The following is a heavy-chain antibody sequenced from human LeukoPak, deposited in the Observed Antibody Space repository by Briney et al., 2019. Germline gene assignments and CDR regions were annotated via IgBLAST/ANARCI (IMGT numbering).Heavy chain of an antibody. D-gene: IGHD5-12*01. Sequence: GESLKISCKGSGYSFTNYLIGWVRQVPGKGLEWMWIIYPGDSDTRYSPSFQGQVTISADKSISTAYLQWSSLKASDTAIYYCARRDSGFEFFDYWGQGTLVTVSS. CDR2: IYPGDSDT. V-gene: IGHV5-51*01. CDR3: ARRDSGFEFFDY. J-gene: IGHJ4*02. CDR1: GYSFTNYL.